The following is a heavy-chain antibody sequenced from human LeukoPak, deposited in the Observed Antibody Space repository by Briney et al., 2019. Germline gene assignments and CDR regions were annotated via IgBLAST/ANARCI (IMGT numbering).Heavy chain of an antibody. V-gene: IGHV3-7*01. J-gene: IGHJ4*02. CDR2: IKEDGSEI. CDR1: AFTFSNYW. D-gene: IGHD4-23*01. Sequence: GSLRLSCAASAFTFSNYWMSWVRQAPGKGLEWVANIKEDGSEINYVDSVKGRFTISRDNAKNSLYLQMNSLTVDDTAVYYCARDRGYSSFDYWGQGTLVTVSS. CDR3: ARDRGYSSFDY.